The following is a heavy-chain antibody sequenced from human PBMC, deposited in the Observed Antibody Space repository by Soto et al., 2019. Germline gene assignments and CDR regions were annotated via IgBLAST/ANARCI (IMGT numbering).Heavy chain of an antibody. CDR1: GYSFTSYW. D-gene: IGHD1-1*01. CDR3: AYQLPAQGYYYYYGMDV. J-gene: IGHJ6*02. V-gene: IGHV5-10-1*01. CDR2: IDPSDSYT. Sequence: PGESLKISCKGSGYSFTSYWISWVRQMPGKGLEWMGRIDPSDSYTNYSPSFQGHVTISADKSISTAYLQWSSLKASDTAMYYCAYQLPAQGYYYYYGMDVWGQGTTVTVSS.